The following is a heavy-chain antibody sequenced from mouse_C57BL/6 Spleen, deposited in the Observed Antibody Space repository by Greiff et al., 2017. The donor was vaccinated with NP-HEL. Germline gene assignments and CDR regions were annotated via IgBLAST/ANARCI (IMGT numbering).Heavy chain of an antibody. CDR1: GYTFTSYW. V-gene: IGHV1-64*01. J-gene: IGHJ4*01. CDR3: ARSGYYGSSYGYYYAMDY. Sequence: VQLQQPGAELVKPGASVKLSCKASGYTFTSYWMHWVKQRPGQGLEWIGMIHPNSGSTNYNEKFKSKATLTVDKSSSTAYMQLSSLTSEDSAVYYCARSGYYGSSYGYYYAMDYWGQGTSVTVSS. CDR2: IHPNSGST. D-gene: IGHD1-1*01.